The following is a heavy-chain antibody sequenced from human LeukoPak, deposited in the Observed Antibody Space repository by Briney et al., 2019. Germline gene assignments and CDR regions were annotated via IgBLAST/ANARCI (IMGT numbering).Heavy chain of an antibody. CDR3: ARFVSDYERSYFDY. V-gene: IGHV4-61*01. CDR1: GGSVNSGSYY. Sequence: RPSETLSLTCTVSGGSVNSGSYYWSWLRQPTGKGLEWIGYISYTGSTNYNPSLKSRVTISVDTSKNQFSLKLSSVTAADTAVYFCARFVSDYERSYFDYWGQGTLVTVSS. D-gene: IGHD5-12*01. CDR2: ISYTGST. J-gene: IGHJ4*02.